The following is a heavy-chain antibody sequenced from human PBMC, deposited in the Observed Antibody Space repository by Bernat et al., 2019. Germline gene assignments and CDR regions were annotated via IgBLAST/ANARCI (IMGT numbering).Heavy chain of an antibody. CDR3: TRRGQWLERAGYFDY. CDR2: TYYRSKWYN. J-gene: IGHJ4*02. Sequence: QVQLQQSGPGLVKPSQTLSLTCAISGYSVSSNSAAWNWIRQSPSRGLEWLGRTYYRSKWYNDYAVSLKSRITINSDTSKNQFSLQLNSVTPEDTAVYYCTRRGQWLERAGYFDYWGQGTLVIVSS. D-gene: IGHD6-19*01. V-gene: IGHV6-1*01. CDR1: GYSVSSNSAA.